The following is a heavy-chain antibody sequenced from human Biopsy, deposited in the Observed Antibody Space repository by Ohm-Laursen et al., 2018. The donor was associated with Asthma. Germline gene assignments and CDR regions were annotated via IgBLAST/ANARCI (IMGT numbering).Heavy chain of an antibody. CDR2: LIPVLGTP. D-gene: IGHD5-12*01. CDR1: GFSFDNYF. Sequence: SVKVSCKASGFSFDNYFMHWVRQAPGQGLEWMGGLIPVLGTPDHAQMFEGRVTITADESTSTAYIELSSLSSEDTAVYYCARGYSGSDRIVYYYSGLEVWGQGTTVTVSS. V-gene: IGHV1-69*13. J-gene: IGHJ6*02. CDR3: ARGYSGSDRIVYYYSGLEV.